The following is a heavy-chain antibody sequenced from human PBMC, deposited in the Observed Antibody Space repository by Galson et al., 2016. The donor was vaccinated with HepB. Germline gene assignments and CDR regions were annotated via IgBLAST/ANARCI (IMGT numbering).Heavy chain of an antibody. CDR3: ARDYARRSNYGYHFDH. J-gene: IGHJ4*02. Sequence: ETLSLTCTVSGGSTSTYYWSWIRQPPGKGLEYIGYIYYNGDTNYNPSLKSRVSISIDTSKNQFSLRLSSVTAADPAVYYCARDYARRSNYGYHFDHWGQGTLVFVSS. CDR1: GGSTSTYY. V-gene: IGHV4-59*01. D-gene: IGHD3-10*01. CDR2: IYYNGDT.